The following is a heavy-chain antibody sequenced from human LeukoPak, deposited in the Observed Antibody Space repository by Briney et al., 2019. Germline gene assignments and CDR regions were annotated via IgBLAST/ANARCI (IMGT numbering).Heavy chain of an antibody. Sequence: ASVKVSCKASGGTFSSYAISWVRQAPGQGLEWMGIINPSGGSTSYAQKFQGRVTMTRDTSTSTVYMELSSLRSEDTAVYYCARDWPRSDAFDIWGQGTMVTVSS. CDR3: ARDWPRSDAFDI. J-gene: IGHJ3*02. CDR1: GGTFSSYA. CDR2: INPSGGST. V-gene: IGHV1-46*01.